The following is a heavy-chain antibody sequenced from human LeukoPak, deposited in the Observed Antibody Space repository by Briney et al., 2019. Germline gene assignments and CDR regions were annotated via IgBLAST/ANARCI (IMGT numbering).Heavy chain of an antibody. CDR1: GFIFDGYA. Sequence: PGGSLRLSCAASGFIFDGYAMHWIRQAPGKGLEWVSGISWNSGTIGYADSMKGRFTISRDNAKNSLYLQMNSLRAEDMAFYYCAKARTGLYYGPDTFDIWGRGTMVTVSS. CDR2: ISWNSGTI. J-gene: IGHJ3*02. D-gene: IGHD3-10*01. V-gene: IGHV3-9*03. CDR3: AKARTGLYYGPDTFDI.